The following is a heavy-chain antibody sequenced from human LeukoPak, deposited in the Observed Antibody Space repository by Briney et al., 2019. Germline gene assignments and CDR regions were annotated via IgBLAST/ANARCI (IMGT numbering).Heavy chain of an antibody. V-gene: IGHV1-2*02. Sequence: ASVKVSCKASGYTFTSYAMNWVRQAPGQGLEWMGWINPNSGGTNYAQKFQGRVTMTRDTSISTAYMELSRLRSDDTAVYYCARDHGSYWGQGTLVTVSS. CDR1: GYTFTSYA. CDR2: INPNSGGT. J-gene: IGHJ4*02. D-gene: IGHD1-26*01. CDR3: ARDHGSY.